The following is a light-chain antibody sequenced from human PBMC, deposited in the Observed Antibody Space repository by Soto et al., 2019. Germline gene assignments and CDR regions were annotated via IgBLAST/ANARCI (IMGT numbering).Light chain of an antibody. CDR2: NSS. CDR1: QSVSRY. CDR3: QQRRDWPPT. V-gene: IGKV3-11*01. J-gene: IGKJ5*01. Sequence: EIVLTQSPATLSLSPGERATLSCRASQSVSRYLAWYQQIPGQAPRLLIYNSSNRATDIPARFSGSGSGTDFTLTISCLEPEDFAVYYCQQRRDWPPTFGQGTRLEIK.